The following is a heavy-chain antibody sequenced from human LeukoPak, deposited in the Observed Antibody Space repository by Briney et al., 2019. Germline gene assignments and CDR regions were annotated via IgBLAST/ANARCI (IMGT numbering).Heavy chain of an antibody. Sequence: GGSLRLSCAASGFTFSSYGMHWVRQAPGKGLEWVAFIRYDGNNKYYADSVKGRFTISRDNSKNTLYLQMNSLRAEDTAVYYCARRAGAYSHPYDYWGQGTLVTVSS. V-gene: IGHV3-30*02. CDR3: ARRAGAYSHPYDY. CDR1: GFTFSSYG. D-gene: IGHD4/OR15-4a*01. CDR2: IRYDGNNK. J-gene: IGHJ4*02.